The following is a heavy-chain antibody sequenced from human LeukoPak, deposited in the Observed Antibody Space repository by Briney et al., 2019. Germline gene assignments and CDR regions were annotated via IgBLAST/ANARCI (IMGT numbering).Heavy chain of an antibody. Sequence: GGSLRLSCAASGFTVSSNYMSWVRQAPGKGLEWVSVIYSGGSTYYADSVKGRFTISRDNSKNTLYLQMNSLRAEDTAVYYCARMHSSSWYAGAYYYGMDVWGQGTTVTVSS. CDR2: IYSGGST. CDR1: GFTVSSNY. CDR3: ARMHSSSWYAGAYYYGMDV. J-gene: IGHJ6*02. V-gene: IGHV3-53*01. D-gene: IGHD6-13*01.